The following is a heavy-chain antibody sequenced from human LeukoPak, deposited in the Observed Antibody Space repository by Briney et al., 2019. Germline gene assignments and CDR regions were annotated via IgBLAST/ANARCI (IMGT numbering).Heavy chain of an antibody. D-gene: IGHD3-22*01. CDR3: ARAFGYQGRPTYYYDSSGYYPKDAFDI. CDR2: IKQDGSEK. Sequence: GGSLRLSCAASGFTFSSYWMSWVRQAPGKGLEWVANIKQDGSEKYYVDSVKGRFTISRDNAKNSLYLQMNSLRAEDTAVYYCARAFGYQGRPTYYYDSSGYYPKDAFDIWGQGTMVTVSS. CDR1: GFTFSSYW. J-gene: IGHJ3*02. V-gene: IGHV3-7*01.